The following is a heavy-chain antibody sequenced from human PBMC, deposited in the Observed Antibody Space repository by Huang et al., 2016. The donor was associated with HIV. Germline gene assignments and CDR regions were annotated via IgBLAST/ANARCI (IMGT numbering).Heavy chain of an antibody. V-gene: IGHV4-39*01. D-gene: IGHD3-10*01. Sequence: QLQLQESGPGLVKPSETLSLTCSVSGGSIRSDNYYWGWIRQPPGKGLEGIGSIYYSGSTYNNPSLKSRVTITVDTSKNQFSLKMRSVTAADTAVYYCARLPGSITMIRGVITDPYWGQGTLVTVSS. J-gene: IGHJ4*02. CDR2: IYYSGST. CDR3: ARLPGSITMIRGVITDPY. CDR1: GGSIRSDNYY.